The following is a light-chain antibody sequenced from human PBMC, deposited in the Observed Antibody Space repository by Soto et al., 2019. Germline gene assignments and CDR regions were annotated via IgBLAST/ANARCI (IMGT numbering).Light chain of an antibody. V-gene: IGKV1-5*03. J-gene: IGKJ1*01. CDR2: KAS. Sequence: DIQMSQSPSTLSGSVGDRVTSTCLACQSISSWLALYQQKPGKASKLLIYKASTLKSGVPSRFSGSGSGTESTLPISRIEPEGFAFRSCRHYANQSGEFRQGTRVDI. CDR3: RHYANQSGE. CDR1: QSISSW.